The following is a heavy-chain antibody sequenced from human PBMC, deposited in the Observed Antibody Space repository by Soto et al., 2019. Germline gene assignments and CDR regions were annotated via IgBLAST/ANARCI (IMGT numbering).Heavy chain of an antibody. D-gene: IGHD2-8*01. V-gene: IGHV4-61*01. Sequence: QVQLQESGPGLVKHSETLSLTCTVSGGSVSSGSYYWSWIRQPPGKGLEWIGYIYYSGSTNYKPSSKSRVTIAVDTSKNQFSLKLSAGTAADTAVYYCAREGWTNGVCYYYYGMDGWGQGTTVTVSS. J-gene: IGHJ6*02. CDR2: IYYSGST. CDR3: AREGWTNGVCYYYYGMDG. CDR1: GGSVSSGSYY.